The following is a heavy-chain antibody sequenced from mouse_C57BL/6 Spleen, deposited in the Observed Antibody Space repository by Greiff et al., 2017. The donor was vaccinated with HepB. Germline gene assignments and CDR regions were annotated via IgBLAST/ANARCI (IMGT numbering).Heavy chain of an antibody. CDR3: ARGDGYPLDY. CDR1: GYTFTSYW. CDR2: IYPSDSET. D-gene: IGHD2-3*01. Sequence: QVQLQQPGAELVRPGSSVKLSCKASGYTFTSYWMDWVKQRPGQGLEWIGNIYPSDSETHYNQKFKDKATLTVDKSSSTAYMQFSSLTSEDSAVYYCARGDGYPLDYWGQGTTLTVSS. J-gene: IGHJ2*01. V-gene: IGHV1-61*01.